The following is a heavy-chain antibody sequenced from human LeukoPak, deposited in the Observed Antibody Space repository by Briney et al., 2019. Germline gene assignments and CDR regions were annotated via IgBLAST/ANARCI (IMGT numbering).Heavy chain of an antibody. CDR1: GFTFSSYA. J-gene: IGHJ4*02. CDR3: AKGGYVVVVPAAIPYFDY. D-gene: IGHD2-2*01. V-gene: IGHV3-23*01. CDR2: ISGSGGST. Sequence: GGSLRLSCAASGFTFSSYAMSWVRQAPGKGLEWVSAISGSGGSTYYADSVKGRFTISRDNSKNTLYLQMNSLRAEDTAVYYCAKGGYVVVVPAAIPYFDYWGQGTLVTVSS.